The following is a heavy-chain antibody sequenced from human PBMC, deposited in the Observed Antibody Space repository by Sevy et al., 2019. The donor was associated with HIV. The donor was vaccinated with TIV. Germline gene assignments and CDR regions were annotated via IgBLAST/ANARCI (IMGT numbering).Heavy chain of an antibody. V-gene: IGHV3-66*01. CDR1: GFSVNSNY. Sequence: GGSLRLSCAASGFSVNSNYMTWVRQAPGKGLDWVSIIYSNGSTKYADAQKGRFTISRDNSKNTMYLQMNSLRVEDTAVYYCARGGTIFGLVRHYFDYWVQGTLVTVSS. CDR2: IYSNGST. D-gene: IGHD3-3*01. CDR3: ARGGTIFGLVRHYFDY. J-gene: IGHJ4*02.